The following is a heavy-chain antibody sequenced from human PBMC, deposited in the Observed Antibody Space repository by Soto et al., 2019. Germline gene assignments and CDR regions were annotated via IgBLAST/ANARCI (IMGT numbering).Heavy chain of an antibody. CDR3: ARPRSHYYDRSAERAFDI. D-gene: IGHD3-22*01. CDR2: IIPLFGTT. V-gene: IGHV1-69*13. J-gene: IGHJ3*02. CDR1: GGTFHNYA. Sequence: GASVKVSFKASGGTFHNYAISWVRQAPGQGLEWMGGIIPLFGTTNYAQKFQGRVTITADESTSTAYMELSSLRSEDTAFYYCARPRSHYYDRSAERAFDIWGQGTMVTVSS.